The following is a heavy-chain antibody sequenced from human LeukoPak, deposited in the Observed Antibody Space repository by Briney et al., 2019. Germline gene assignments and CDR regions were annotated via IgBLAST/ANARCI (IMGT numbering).Heavy chain of an antibody. D-gene: IGHD3-10*01. CDR3: AATMVRGVHTHFDY. J-gene: IGHJ4*02. CDR1: GGSISSSSYY. V-gene: IGHV4-61*05. Sequence: SETLSLTCTVSGGSISSSSYYWGWIRQPPGKGLEWIGYVYYSGSTNYNPSLKSRVTISVDTSKNQFSLKLSSVTAADTAVYYCAATMVRGVHTHFDYWGQGTLVTVSS. CDR2: VYYSGST.